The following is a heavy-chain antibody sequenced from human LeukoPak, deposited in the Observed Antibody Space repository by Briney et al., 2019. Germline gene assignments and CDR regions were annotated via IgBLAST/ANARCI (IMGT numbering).Heavy chain of an antibody. J-gene: IGHJ5*02. CDR1: GFSFSYYW. V-gene: IGHV3-7*01. D-gene: IGHD3-3*01. Sequence: PGGSLRLSCTASGFSFSYYWMSWVRQAPGKGLEWVANIKHDGNEKYYVDSVKGRFTISRDNAKKSLYLQMNSLRVGDTAVYYCARDAEVGTLFGVLSRYTWFDPWGQGTLVTVSS. CDR2: IKHDGNEK. CDR3: ARDAEVGTLFGVLSRYTWFDP.